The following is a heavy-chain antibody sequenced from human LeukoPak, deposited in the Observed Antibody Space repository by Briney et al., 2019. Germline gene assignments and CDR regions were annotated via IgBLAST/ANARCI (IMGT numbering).Heavy chain of an antibody. Sequence: GASVKVSCKVSGYTLTELSMHWVRQAPGKGLEWMGGFDPEDGETIYAQKFQGRVTMTEDTSTDTAYMELSSLRSEDTAVYYCATVWNKDIQLWLRYFDYWGQGTLVTVSS. D-gene: IGHD5-18*01. CDR2: FDPEDGET. J-gene: IGHJ4*02. CDR3: ATVWNKDIQLWLRYFDY. CDR1: GYTLTELS. V-gene: IGHV1-24*01.